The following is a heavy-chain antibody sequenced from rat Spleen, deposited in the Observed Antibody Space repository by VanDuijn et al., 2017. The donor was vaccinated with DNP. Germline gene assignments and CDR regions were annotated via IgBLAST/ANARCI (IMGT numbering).Heavy chain of an antibody. CDR2: ISTNGDSS. V-gene: IGHV5-46*01. J-gene: IGHJ3*01. D-gene: IGHD1-4*01. CDR1: GFTFSSFP. Sequence: EVQLVESGGGLVQPGRSMKLSCAASGFTFSSFPMAWVRQGPTKGLEWVATISTNGDSSFYRDSVKGRFTISRDNAGDTLYLQMNSLKSEDTATYFCSRDDGYNRPFAYWGQGTLVTVSS. CDR3: SRDDGYNRPFAY.